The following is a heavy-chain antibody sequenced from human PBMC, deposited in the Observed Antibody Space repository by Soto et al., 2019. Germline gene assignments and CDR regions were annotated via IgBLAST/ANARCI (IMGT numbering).Heavy chain of an antibody. Sequence: QVQLVQSGAEVKKPGSSVKVSCKASGGTFSSYAISWVRQAPGQGLEWMGGIIPIFGTANYAQKFQGRVTITADESTSTDDMELSSLRSEDTAVYYCARLVYPSGDYYYGMDVWGQGTTVTVSS. J-gene: IGHJ6*02. V-gene: IGHV1-69*01. D-gene: IGHD1-26*01. CDR1: GGTFSSYA. CDR2: IIPIFGTA. CDR3: ARLVYPSGDYYYGMDV.